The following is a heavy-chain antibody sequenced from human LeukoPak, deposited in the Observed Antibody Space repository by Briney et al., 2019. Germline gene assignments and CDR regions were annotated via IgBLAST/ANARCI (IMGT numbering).Heavy chain of an antibody. CDR1: GFTFSSYA. J-gene: IGHJ4*02. Sequence: GGSLRLSCAASGFTFSSYAMSWVRQVPGKGLGWVSAISGGGSSTYYADSVKGRFTISRDNSKNTLYPQMNCLRAEDTAEYYCAKSPVGYCSGGSCYPFDYWGQGTLVTVSS. D-gene: IGHD2-15*01. CDR2: ISGGGSST. V-gene: IGHV3-23*01. CDR3: AKSPVGYCSGGSCYPFDY.